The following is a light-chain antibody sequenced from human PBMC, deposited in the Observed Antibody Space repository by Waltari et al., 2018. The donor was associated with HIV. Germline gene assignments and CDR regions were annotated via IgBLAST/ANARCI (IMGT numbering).Light chain of an antibody. V-gene: IGKV1-5*03. CDR2: KTS. J-gene: IGKJ1*01. CDR1: QSISTW. Sequence: DIQMTQSPSTLSASVGDRVTITCRASQSISTWLSWYQQKPRKAPKLLISKTSSLETGVPARFSGSGSGTEFTLTISSLQPDDFATYYCQQYDSYWTFGQGTKVEIK. CDR3: QQYDSYWT.